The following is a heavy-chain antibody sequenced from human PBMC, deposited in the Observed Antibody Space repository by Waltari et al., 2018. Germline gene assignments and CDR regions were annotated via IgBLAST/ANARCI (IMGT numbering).Heavy chain of an antibody. D-gene: IGHD4-17*01. CDR2: ISWNSGSI. CDR3: AKGKRFFDY. V-gene: IGHV3-9*01. J-gene: IGHJ4*02. CDR1: GFTFDDYA. Sequence: EVQLVESGGGLVQPGRSLRLSCAASGFTFDDYAMPWVRQAPGKGLEWVSGISWNSGSIGYADSVKGRFTISRDNAKNSLYLQMNSLRAEDTALYYCAKGKRFFDYWGQGTLVTVSS.